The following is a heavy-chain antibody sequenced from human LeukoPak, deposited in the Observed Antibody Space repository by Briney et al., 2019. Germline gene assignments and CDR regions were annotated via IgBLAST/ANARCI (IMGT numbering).Heavy chain of an antibody. Sequence: SETLSLTCAVYGGSFSGYYWSWIRQPPGKGLEWIGEINHSGSTNYNPSLKSRVTISVDTSKNHFSLKLSSVTAADTAVYYCARLSGWFGERDDYWGQGTLVTVSS. J-gene: IGHJ4*02. V-gene: IGHV4-34*01. CDR2: INHSGST. D-gene: IGHD3-10*01. CDR3: ARLSGWFGERDDY. CDR1: GGSFSGYY.